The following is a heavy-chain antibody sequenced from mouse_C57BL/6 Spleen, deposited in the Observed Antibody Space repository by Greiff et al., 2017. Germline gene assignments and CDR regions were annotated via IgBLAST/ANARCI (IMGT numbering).Heavy chain of an antibody. Sequence: QVHVKQPGAELVKPGASVKMSCKASGYTFTSYWITWVKQRPGQGLEWIGDIYPGSGSTNYNEKFKSKATLTVDTSSSTAYMQLSSLTSEDSAVYYCARSNYDYDLDYWGKGTTLTVSS. V-gene: IGHV1-55*01. J-gene: IGHJ2*01. CDR3: ARSNYDYDLDY. D-gene: IGHD2-4*01. CDR2: IYPGSGST. CDR1: GYTFTSYW.